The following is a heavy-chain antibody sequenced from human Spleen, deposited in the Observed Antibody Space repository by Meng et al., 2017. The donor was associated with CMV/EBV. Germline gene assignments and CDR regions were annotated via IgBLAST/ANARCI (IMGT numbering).Heavy chain of an antibody. D-gene: IGHD6-19*01. CDR1: GGSISSYY. CDR3: ARVVGYSSGWETFDY. Sequence: GSLRLSCTVSGGSISSYYWSWIRQPPGKGLEWIGYIYYSGSTNYNPSLKSRVTISVDTSKNQFSLKLSSVTAADTAVYYCARVVGYSSGWETFDYWGQGTLVTVSS. J-gene: IGHJ4*02. V-gene: IGHV4-59*01. CDR2: IYYSGST.